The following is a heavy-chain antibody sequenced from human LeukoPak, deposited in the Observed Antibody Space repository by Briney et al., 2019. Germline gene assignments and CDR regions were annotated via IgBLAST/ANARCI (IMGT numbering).Heavy chain of an antibody. CDR3: ARLPKGPGAFDI. D-gene: IGHD3-10*01. Sequence: SETLSLTCTVSGGSISSSSYYWGWIRQPPGKGLEWIGSIYYSGSTYYNPSLKSRVTISVDTSKNQFPLKLSSVTAADTAVYYCARLPKGPGAFDIWGQGTMVTVSS. J-gene: IGHJ3*02. V-gene: IGHV4-39*06. CDR2: IYYSGST. CDR1: GGSISSSSYY.